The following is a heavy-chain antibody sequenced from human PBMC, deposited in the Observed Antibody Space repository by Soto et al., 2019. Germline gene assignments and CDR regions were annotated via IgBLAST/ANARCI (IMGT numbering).Heavy chain of an antibody. Sequence: PVGSLRLSCAASGFTFDDYAMHWVRQAPGKGLEWVSLISWDGGSTYYADSVKGRFTISRDNSKNSLYLQMNSLRAEDTALYYCAKDYYDSSGPDYWGQGTLVTVSS. J-gene: IGHJ4*02. D-gene: IGHD3-22*01. V-gene: IGHV3-43D*04. CDR2: ISWDGGST. CDR3: AKDYYDSSGPDY. CDR1: GFTFDDYA.